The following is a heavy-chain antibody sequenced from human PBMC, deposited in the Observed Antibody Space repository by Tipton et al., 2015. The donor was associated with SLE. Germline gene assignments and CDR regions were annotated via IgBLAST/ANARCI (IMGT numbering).Heavy chain of an antibody. CDR2: ISWDGGST. Sequence: GSLRLSCAASGFTFDDYTMHWVRQAPGKGLEWVSLISWDGGSTYYADSVKGRFTISRDNSKNSLYLQMNSLRTEDTALYYCAKALIGGCHLRGCYYGMDVWGQGTTVTVSS. V-gene: IGHV3-43*01. CDR3: AKALIGGCHLRGCYYGMDV. J-gene: IGHJ6*02. D-gene: IGHD3-10*01. CDR1: GFTFDDYT.